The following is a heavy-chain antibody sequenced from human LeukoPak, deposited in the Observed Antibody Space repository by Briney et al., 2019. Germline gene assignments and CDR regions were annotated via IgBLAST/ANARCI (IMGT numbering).Heavy chain of an antibody. J-gene: IGHJ4*02. CDR3: ARSSINVLMVFLDY. V-gene: IGHV4-30-4*08. D-gene: IGHD2-8*01. Sequence: SQTLSLTCTVSGGSISSGDYYWSWIRQPPGKGLEWIGYIYYSGSTYCNPSLKSRVTISVDTSKNQFSLKLSSVTAADTAVYYCARSSINVLMVFLDYWGQGTLVTVSS. CDR1: GGSISSGDYY. CDR2: IYYSGST.